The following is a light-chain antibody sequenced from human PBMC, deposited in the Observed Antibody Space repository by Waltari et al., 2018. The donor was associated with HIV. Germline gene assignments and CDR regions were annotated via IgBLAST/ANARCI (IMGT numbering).Light chain of an antibody. CDR3: ASWDDSLNAFV. V-gene: IGLV1-47*01. CDR2: RNS. CDR1: NSNIESNY. Sequence: QSVLTQPPSASATPGPRITISCSGGNSNIESNYVYWYQQLPGTAPKVFIYRNSQRPSGVPGRFSGSKSGTSASLIISGLRSGDEADYYCASWDDSLNAFVFGTGTKVTVL. J-gene: IGLJ1*01.